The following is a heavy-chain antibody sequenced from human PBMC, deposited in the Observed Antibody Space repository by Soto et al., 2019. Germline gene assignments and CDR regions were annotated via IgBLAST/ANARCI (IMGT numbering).Heavy chain of an antibody. CDR3: ARVSNPTGWFDP. V-gene: IGHV4-30-2*01. D-gene: IGHD4-4*01. J-gene: IGHJ5*02. CDR1: GGSISSGGYS. CDR2: IYHSGGT. Sequence: SETLSLTCAVSGGSISSGGYSWSWIRQPPGKGLEWIGYIYHSGGTYYNPSLKSRVTISVDRSKNQFSLKLSSVTAADTAVYYCARVSNPTGWFDPWGQGTLVTVSS.